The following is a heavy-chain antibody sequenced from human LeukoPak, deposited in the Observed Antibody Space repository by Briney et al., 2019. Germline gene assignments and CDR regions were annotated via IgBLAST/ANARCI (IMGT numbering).Heavy chain of an antibody. CDR1: GFTFSSYE. J-gene: IGHJ4*02. Sequence: GGSLRLSCAASGFTFSSYEMSWVRQAPGKGLEWVANIKEDGSEKYYVDSVKGRFTISRDNAKNSLYLQMNSLRAEDTAVYYCARATGSGSYYPRAYFDYWGQGTLVTVSS. CDR2: IKEDGSEK. V-gene: IGHV3-7*01. CDR3: ARATGSGSYYPRAYFDY. D-gene: IGHD3-10*01.